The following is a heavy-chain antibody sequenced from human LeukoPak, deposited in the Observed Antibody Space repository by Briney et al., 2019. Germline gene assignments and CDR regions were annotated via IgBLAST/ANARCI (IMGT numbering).Heavy chain of an antibody. V-gene: IGHV4-39*07. Sequence: SETLSLTCIVSGGSISSSSYCWGWLRQPPGKGLGWIGSIYYSGSTYYNPSLKSRVTISVVTSKNQFSLKLSSVTAADTAVYYCARDSRVYWFDPWGQGTLVTVSS. J-gene: IGHJ5*02. D-gene: IGHD6-13*01. CDR1: GGSISSSSYC. CDR3: ARDSRVYWFDP. CDR2: IYYSGST.